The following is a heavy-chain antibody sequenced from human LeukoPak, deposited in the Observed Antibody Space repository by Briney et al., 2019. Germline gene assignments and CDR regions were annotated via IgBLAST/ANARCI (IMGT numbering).Heavy chain of an antibody. D-gene: IGHD3-10*01. CDR1: GFTFSSYA. CDR3: AKGKAFLWFGEPQDY. J-gene: IGHJ4*02. Sequence: GGSLRLSCAASGFTFSSYAVSWVRQAPGEGLEWVSAISGSGGSTYYADSVKGRFSISRDNSKNTLYLQMNSLRAEDTAVYYCAKGKAFLWFGEPQDYWGQGTLVTVSS. CDR2: ISGSGGST. V-gene: IGHV3-23*01.